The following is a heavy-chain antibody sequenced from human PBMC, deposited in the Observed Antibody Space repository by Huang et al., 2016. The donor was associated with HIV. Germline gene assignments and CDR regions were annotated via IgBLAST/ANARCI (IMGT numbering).Heavy chain of an antibody. CDR3: AKDRGDGYSGYDYDY. J-gene: IGHJ4*02. Sequence: EVQLWESGGTLVQPGGSLRLSCGASGFTFSNYAMSWVRQATGKGLEWVSFISGSSGTIYYADSVKGRFTISRDNVKKTGYLQMNSLRVEDAAVYYCAKDRGDGYSGYDYDYWGQGTLVTVSS. V-gene: IGHV3-23*01. CDR1: GFTFSNYA. CDR2: ISGSSGTI. D-gene: IGHD5-12*01.